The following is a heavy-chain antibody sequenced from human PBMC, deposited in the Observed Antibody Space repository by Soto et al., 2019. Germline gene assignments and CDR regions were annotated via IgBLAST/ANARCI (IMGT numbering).Heavy chain of an antibody. CDR3: ATGEIYYEA. D-gene: IGHD1-26*01. J-gene: IGHJ5*02. CDR2: ISTSGSPA. Sequence: PGGSLRLSCTVSGFAFRHNYLTWIRQAPGKGLEWLSYISTSGSPAYYADSVKGRFTISTDNAKKSLYLQMDSLRAEDTGVYDCATGEIYYEAWGQGTLVTVSS. V-gene: IGHV3-11*01. CDR1: GFAFRHNY.